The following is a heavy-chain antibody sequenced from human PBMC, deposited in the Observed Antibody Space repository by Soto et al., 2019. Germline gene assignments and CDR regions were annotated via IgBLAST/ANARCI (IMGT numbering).Heavy chain of an antibody. Sequence: PVGPLRLSCAASGFTFSDYYMSWIRQAPGKGLEWLSYISGSNTYTDYADSVKGRFTISRDNAKNSLYLQMNSLRADDTAVYYCARSMKTGKNFDYWGQGTLVTVSS. CDR3: ARSMKTGKNFDY. J-gene: IGHJ4*02. CDR1: GFTFSDYY. V-gene: IGHV3-11*03. D-gene: IGHD7-27*01. CDR2: ISGSNTYT.